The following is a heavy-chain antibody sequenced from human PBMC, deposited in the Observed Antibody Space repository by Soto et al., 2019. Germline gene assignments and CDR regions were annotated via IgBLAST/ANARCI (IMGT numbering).Heavy chain of an antibody. CDR2: IDPSDSNV. D-gene: IGHD7-27*01. J-gene: IGHJ3*02. CDR3: ARHWGTAIGQPFDI. V-gene: IGHV5-10-1*04. CDR1: RHRFASYW. Sequence: PGESLKISSNHTRHRFASYWISWVRQIPGKGLEWMGKIDPSDSNVDYNPSFQGQVTFSVDKLISTAYLQWSSLKASDTAMYYSARHWGTAIGQPFDIWRQVTMVTV.